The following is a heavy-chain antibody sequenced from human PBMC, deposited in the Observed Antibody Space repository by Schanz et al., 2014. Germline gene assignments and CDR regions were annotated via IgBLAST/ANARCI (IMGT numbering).Heavy chain of an antibody. Sequence: QVQLVESGGGFVQPGGSLGLSCVVSGFTVSSDHMSWIRQAPGKGLEWVSYISGTTTYTNYADSVKGRFTISRDNAKNSLYLQMNSLRAEDTAVYYCAREQIMAAAGLVDYWGHGTPXTVSS. CDR3: AREQIMAAAGLVDY. V-gene: IGHV3-11*05. CDR2: ISGTTTYT. CDR1: GFTVSSDH. J-gene: IGHJ4*01. D-gene: IGHD6-13*01.